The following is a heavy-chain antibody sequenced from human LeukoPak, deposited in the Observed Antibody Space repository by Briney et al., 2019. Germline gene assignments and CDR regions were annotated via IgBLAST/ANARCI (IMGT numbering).Heavy chain of an antibody. V-gene: IGHV3-53*01. Sequence: PGGSLRLSCAASGFTFSSYSMNWVRQAPGKGLEWVSVIYTGGSTYYIDSVKGRFTISRDNSKNTLYLQMDSLRVEDSAIYYCARDNGYYGSDQWGQGTWVTVSS. CDR3: ARDNGYYGSDQ. CDR1: GFTFSSYS. CDR2: IYTGGST. J-gene: IGHJ5*02. D-gene: IGHD3-3*01.